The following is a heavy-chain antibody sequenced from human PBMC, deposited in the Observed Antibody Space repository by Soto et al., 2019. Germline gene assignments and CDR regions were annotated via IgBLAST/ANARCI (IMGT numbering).Heavy chain of an antibody. Sequence: QVQLVQSGAEVKKPGASVKVSCKASGYTFTSYGISWVRQAPGQGLEWMGWISAYNGNTNYAQKLQGRVTMTTDTATSTAYMELRSLRSDDTAVYYCASFSRAATDPYGMDVWGQGTTVTVSS. J-gene: IGHJ6*02. D-gene: IGHD6-13*01. CDR3: ASFSRAATDPYGMDV. CDR2: ISAYNGNT. CDR1: GYTFTSYG. V-gene: IGHV1-18*01.